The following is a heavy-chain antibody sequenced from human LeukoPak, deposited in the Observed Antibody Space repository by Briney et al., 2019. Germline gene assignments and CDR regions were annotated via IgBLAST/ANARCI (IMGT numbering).Heavy chain of an antibody. CDR1: GCTFTNYY. CDR3: AREESGGYFDY. J-gene: IGHJ4*02. Sequence: ASVKVSCKASGCTFTNYYMHWVRQAPGQGLEWMGLSNPTGSSTNYAQKFRGRVTMTRDTSTTTVYMELSSLRSEDTAVYYCAREESGGYFDYWGQGTLVTVSS. D-gene: IGHD2-8*02. V-gene: IGHV1-46*01. CDR2: SNPTGSST.